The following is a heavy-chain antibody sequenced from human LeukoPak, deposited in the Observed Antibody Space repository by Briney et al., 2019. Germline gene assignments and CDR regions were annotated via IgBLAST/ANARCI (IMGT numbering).Heavy chain of an antibody. CDR3: ARDRLRLGYARTNWFDP. CDR2: INPNSGGT. V-gene: IGHV1-2*02. Sequence: ASVKVSCKASGYTFTGFHMHWVRQAPGQGLEWMGWINPNSGGTNYAQKFQGRVTMTRDTSISTVYMELSRLRSDDTAVYYCARDRLRLGYARTNWFDPWGQGTLVTVSS. J-gene: IGHJ5*02. CDR1: GYTFTGFH. D-gene: IGHD2-15*01.